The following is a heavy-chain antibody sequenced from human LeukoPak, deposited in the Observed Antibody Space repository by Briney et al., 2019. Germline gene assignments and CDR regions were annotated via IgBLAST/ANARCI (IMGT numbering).Heavy chain of an antibody. V-gene: IGHV3-66*02. D-gene: IGHD1-26*01. CDR2: IYSGGST. J-gene: IGHJ4*02. CDR1: GFTVSSNY. Sequence: PGGSLRLSRAASGFTVSSNYMSWVRQAPGKGLEWVSVIYSGGSTYYADSVKGRFTISRDNSKNTLYLQMNSLRAEDTAVYYCARDGRDSGSYYTDYWGQGTLVTVSS. CDR3: ARDGRDSGSYYTDY.